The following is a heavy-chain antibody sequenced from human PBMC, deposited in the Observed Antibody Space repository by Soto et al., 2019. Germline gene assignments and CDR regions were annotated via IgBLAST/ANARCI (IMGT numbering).Heavy chain of an antibody. J-gene: IGHJ4*02. D-gene: IGHD3-10*01. Sequence: GGSLRLSCAASGFTFSSYAMSWVRQAPGKGLEWVSAISGSGGSTYYADSVKGRFTISRDNSKNTLYLQMNSLRAEDTAVYYCAKVGVLLWFGAHDYWGQGTLVTVSS. CDR1: GFTFSSYA. V-gene: IGHV3-23*01. CDR2: ISGSGGST. CDR3: AKVGVLLWFGAHDY.